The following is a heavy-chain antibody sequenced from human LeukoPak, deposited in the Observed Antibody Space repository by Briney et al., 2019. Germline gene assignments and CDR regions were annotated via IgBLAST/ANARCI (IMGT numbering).Heavy chain of an antibody. CDR3: ARGFGEVIRSDYYYYGMDV. Sequence: PSETLSLTCTVSGGAMSRYYWSWIRQSPGKDLEWIAYIYYSGTTHYNPSLKSRVTISIDTSKNQFSLGLSSVTAADTAVYYCARGFGEVIRSDYYYYGMDVWGQGTTVSVTS. CDR2: IYYSGTT. V-gene: IGHV4-59*01. CDR1: GGAMSRYY. D-gene: IGHD3-3*01. J-gene: IGHJ6*02.